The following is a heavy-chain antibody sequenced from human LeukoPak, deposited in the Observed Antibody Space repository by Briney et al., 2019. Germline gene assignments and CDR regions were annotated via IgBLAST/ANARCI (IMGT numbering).Heavy chain of an antibody. CDR2: INPNSGGT. V-gene: IGHV1-2*04. CDR1: GYTFTSYG. D-gene: IGHD3-9*01. Sequence: ASVKVSCKASGYTFTSYGISWVRQAPGQGLEWMGWINPNSGGTNYAQKFQGWVTMTRDTSISTAYMELSRLRSDDTAVYYCARDQEPYDILTGLLGGMDVWGQGTTVTVSS. J-gene: IGHJ6*02. CDR3: ARDQEPYDILTGLLGGMDV.